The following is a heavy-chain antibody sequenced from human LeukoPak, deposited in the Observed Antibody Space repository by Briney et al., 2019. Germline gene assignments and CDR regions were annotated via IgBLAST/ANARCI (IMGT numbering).Heavy chain of an antibody. V-gene: IGHV5-51*01. J-gene: IGHJ4*02. CDR3: ARLLAAPYYINY. D-gene: IGHD6-25*01. CDR1: GYKFTDYW. CDR2: IYPRDSDT. Sequence: GESLKISCKGSGYKFTDYWIAWVRQMPGQGLEWLGIIYPRDSDTRYSPSFQGQVTISVDTSIDTAYLQWSSVRASDTAMYYCARLLAAPYYINYWGQGTLVTVSS.